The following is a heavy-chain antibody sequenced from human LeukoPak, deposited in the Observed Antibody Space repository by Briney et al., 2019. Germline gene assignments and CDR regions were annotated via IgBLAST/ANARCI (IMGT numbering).Heavy chain of an antibody. CDR2: IYSGGST. CDR1: GFTVSSNY. V-gene: IGHV3-66*01. D-gene: IGHD2/OR15-2a*01. Sequence: PGGPLRLSCAASGFTVSSNYMSWVRQAPGKGLEWVSVIYSGGSTYYADSVKGRFTISRDNSKNTLYLQMNSLRAEDTAVYYCARSMDWYYFDYWGQGTLVTVPS. CDR3: ARSMDWYYFDY. J-gene: IGHJ4*02.